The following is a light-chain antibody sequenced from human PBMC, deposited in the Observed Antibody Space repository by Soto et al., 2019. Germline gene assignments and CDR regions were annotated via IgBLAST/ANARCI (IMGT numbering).Light chain of an antibody. CDR1: SSDVGGNNY. J-gene: IGLJ3*02. CDR3: GSYAASNNFYFV. Sequence: QSSLTQPPSASGSPGQSVTISCTGTSSDVGGNNYVSWYQQYPGRAPKLMIYEVTKRPSGVPDRFSGSKFGNTAFLTVSGLQAEDEADYYCGSYAASNNFYFVFGGGTKVTVL. V-gene: IGLV2-8*01. CDR2: EVT.